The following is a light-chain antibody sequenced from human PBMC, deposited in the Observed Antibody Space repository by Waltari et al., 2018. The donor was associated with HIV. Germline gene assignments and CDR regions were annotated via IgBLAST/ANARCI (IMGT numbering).Light chain of an antibody. CDR1: SSNIGSNL. Sequence: QSLLTQPPSASGTPGQRVTISCSGSSSNIGSNLVYWYQQLPGTAPKLLIYRNNQRPSGVPDRFSGSKSGTSASLAISGLRSEDEADFYCAAWDDSLSGKWVFGGGTKLTVL. CDR3: AAWDDSLSGKWV. V-gene: IGLV1-47*01. CDR2: RNN. J-gene: IGLJ3*02.